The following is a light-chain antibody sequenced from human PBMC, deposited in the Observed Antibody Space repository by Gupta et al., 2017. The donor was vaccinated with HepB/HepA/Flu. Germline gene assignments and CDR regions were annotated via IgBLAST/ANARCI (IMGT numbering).Light chain of an antibody. V-gene: IGLV1-44*01. CDR2: NNN. Sequence: QSVLTQPPPASGPPGQRVTIPCSGSSSNIGINTLNWYQQLPGTAPILLIYNNNQRPAGVPDRFSGSKSGTAASLTISGLQDEDEADYYDAAGDESMNGLFGGGTKLTVL. CDR3: AAGDESMNGL. J-gene: IGLJ2*01. CDR1: SSNIGINT.